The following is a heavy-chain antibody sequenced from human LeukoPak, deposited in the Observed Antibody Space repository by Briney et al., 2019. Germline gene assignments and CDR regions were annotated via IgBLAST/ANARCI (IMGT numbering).Heavy chain of an antibody. Sequence: SETLSLTCAVYGGSFSGYYWSWIRQPPGKGLEWIGEINHSGSTNYNPSLKSRVTISVDTSKNQFSLKLSSVTAADTAVYYCARHRSYYYGSGSYYNAYYYYMDVWGKGTTVTVSS. CDR3: ARHRSYYYGSGSYYNAYYYYMDV. CDR2: INHSGST. V-gene: IGHV4-34*01. CDR1: GGSFSGYY. D-gene: IGHD3-10*01. J-gene: IGHJ6*03.